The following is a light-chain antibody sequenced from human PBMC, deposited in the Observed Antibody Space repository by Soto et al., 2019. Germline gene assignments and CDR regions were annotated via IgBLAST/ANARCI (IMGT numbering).Light chain of an antibody. J-gene: IGKJ4*01. V-gene: IGKV3-11*01. Sequence: EIVLTQSPATLSLSPGERAILSCSASQSVSSYLAWYQQKPGQAPRLLIYDASNRATGIPARYSGSGSGTDFTLTISSLEPEDFAVYYCQQHSNSLTFGGGTKVDLK. CDR3: QQHSNSLT. CDR2: DAS. CDR1: QSVSSY.